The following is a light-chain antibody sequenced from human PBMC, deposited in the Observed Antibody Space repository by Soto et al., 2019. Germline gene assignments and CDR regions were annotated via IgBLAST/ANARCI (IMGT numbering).Light chain of an antibody. Sequence: EIVLTQSPATLSLSPGERATLSCRASQSVSSYLAWYQQKPGQAPRLLIYDASNRATGIPARFSGSGSGTEFTLTISSREPEDFAVYYCQQRSNWPAYTFGQGTKLEIK. V-gene: IGKV3-11*01. J-gene: IGKJ2*01. CDR2: DAS. CDR1: QSVSSY. CDR3: QQRSNWPAYT.